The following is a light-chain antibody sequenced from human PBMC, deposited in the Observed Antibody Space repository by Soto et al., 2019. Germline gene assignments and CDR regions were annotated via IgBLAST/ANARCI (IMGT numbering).Light chain of an antibody. Sequence: DIQMTQSPSSLSASVGDRVTITCRASQNISSYLNWYQQKPGKSPRALIYGASSLESGVPSRFSGRGSGTDFTLSISSLQPEDFATYFCQQSYSTPYTFGQGT. V-gene: IGKV1-39*01. J-gene: IGKJ2*01. CDR1: QNISSY. CDR3: QQSYSTPYT. CDR2: GAS.